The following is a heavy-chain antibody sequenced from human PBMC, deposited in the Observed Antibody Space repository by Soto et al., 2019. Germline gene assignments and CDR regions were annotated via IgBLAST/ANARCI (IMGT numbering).Heavy chain of an antibody. CDR1: GYTLTELS. Sequence: ASVKVSCKVSGYTLTELSMHWVRQAPGKGLEWMGGFDPEDGETIYAQKFQGRVTMTEDTSTDTAYMELSSLRSEDTAVYYCATLTYYYGSGSYYKGVAFDIWGQGTMVTVSS. D-gene: IGHD3-10*01. J-gene: IGHJ3*02. CDR3: ATLTYYYGSGSYYKGVAFDI. CDR2: FDPEDGET. V-gene: IGHV1-24*01.